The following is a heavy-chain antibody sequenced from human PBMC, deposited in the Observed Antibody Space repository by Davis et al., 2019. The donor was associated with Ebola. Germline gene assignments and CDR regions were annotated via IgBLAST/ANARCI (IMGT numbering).Heavy chain of an antibody. CDR3: ARDTYYYDSSGYWGYYYYYMDV. Sequence: SVKVSCKASGYTFTSYGISWVRQAPGQGLEWMGGIIPILGIANYAQKFQGRVTITADKSTSTAYMELSSLRSEDTAVYYCARDTYYYDSSGYWGYYYYYMDVWGKGTTVTVSS. V-gene: IGHV1-69*10. CDR2: IIPILGIA. CDR1: GYTFTSYG. D-gene: IGHD3-22*01. J-gene: IGHJ6*03.